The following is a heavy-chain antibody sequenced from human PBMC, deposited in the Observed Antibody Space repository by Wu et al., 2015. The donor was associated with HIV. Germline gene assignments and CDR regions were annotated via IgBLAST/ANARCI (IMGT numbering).Heavy chain of an antibody. J-gene: IGHJ4*02. CDR2: INPSGGAT. CDR3: ARDATPITTEFDY. V-gene: IGHV1-2*02. CDR1: GYTLTSHY. D-gene: IGHD4-11*01. Sequence: QVQLVQSGAEVKKPGASVKVSCKASGYTLTSHYIHWVRQAPGHGLEWMAWINPSGGATIYAEAFEGRVTVTTDTSMKTVYMELESLTSGDTAMYFCARDATPITTEFDYWGQGTLITVSS.